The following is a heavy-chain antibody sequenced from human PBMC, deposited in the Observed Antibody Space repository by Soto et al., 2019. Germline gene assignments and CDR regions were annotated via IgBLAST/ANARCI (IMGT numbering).Heavy chain of an antibody. CDR1: GGSISSYY. CDR2: IYYSGST. J-gene: IGHJ4*02. D-gene: IGHD3-9*01. Sequence: SETLSLTCTVSGGSISSYYWSWIRQPPGKGLEWIGYIYYSGSTNYSPSLKSRVTISVDTSKNQFSLKLSSVTAAGTAVYYCARAPHYDILTGYSSAFDYWGQGTLVTVS. CDR3: ARAPHYDILTGYSSAFDY. V-gene: IGHV4-59*01.